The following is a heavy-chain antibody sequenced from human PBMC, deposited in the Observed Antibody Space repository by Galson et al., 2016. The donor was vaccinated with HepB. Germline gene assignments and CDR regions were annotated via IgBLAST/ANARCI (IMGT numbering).Heavy chain of an antibody. D-gene: IGHD3-22*01. Sequence: SLRLSCAASKFTFRNYAMSWVRQAPGKGLEWVSSISGPGRNTYYADSVKGRFTISRDNSKNTLYLQMNSLRAEDTAVYYCARERGYDSNNYPLDYWGQGTLVTVSS. CDR2: ISGPGRNT. J-gene: IGHJ4*02. V-gene: IGHV3-23*01. CDR1: KFTFRNYA. CDR3: ARERGYDSNNYPLDY.